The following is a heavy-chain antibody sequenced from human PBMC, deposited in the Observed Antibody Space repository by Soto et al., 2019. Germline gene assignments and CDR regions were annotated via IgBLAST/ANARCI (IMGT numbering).Heavy chain of an antibody. CDR3: ARSREQSFDP. Sequence: QVQLQESGAGLVKSSGTLSLTCAVSGGSISSSNWWSWVGQPPGKGLEWIGEIYHSGSTNDNPFHKSRVTIPVDKSHDQLSLKLSSVTAADTSVYYYARSREQSFDPLGPGTLVTV. V-gene: IGHV4-4*02. D-gene: IGHD1-26*01. J-gene: IGHJ5*01. CDR2: IYHSGST. CDR1: GGSISSSNW.